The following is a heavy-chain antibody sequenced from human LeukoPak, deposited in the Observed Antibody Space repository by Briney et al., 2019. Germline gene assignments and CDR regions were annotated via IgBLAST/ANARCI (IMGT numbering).Heavy chain of an antibody. V-gene: IGHV4-34*01. CDR2: TYYRGST. J-gene: IGHJ4*02. Sequence: SETLSLTCAVYGGSFSGYYWGWIRQPPGKGLEWIGSTYYRGSTYYNPSLKSRVTIFVDTSKNQFSLDLTSVTAADTAVYYCARHASTVTMTRVGYWGQGTLVTVSS. CDR3: ARHASTVTMTRVGY. D-gene: IGHD4-17*01. CDR1: GGSFSGYY.